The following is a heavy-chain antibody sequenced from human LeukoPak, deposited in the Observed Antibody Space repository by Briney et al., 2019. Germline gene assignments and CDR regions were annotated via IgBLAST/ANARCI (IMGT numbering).Heavy chain of an antibody. CDR2: MNPNSGNT. CDR3: ARVPLGQWLVPFFAY. D-gene: IGHD6-19*01. V-gene: IGHV1-8*03. J-gene: IGHJ4*02. Sequence: ASVKVSCKASGYTFTSYDINWVRQATGQGLEWMGWMNPNSGNTDYAQKFQGRVTITRNTSISTAYMELSSLRSEATAVYYCARVPLGQWLVPFFAYWGQGTLVTVSS. CDR1: GYTFTSYD.